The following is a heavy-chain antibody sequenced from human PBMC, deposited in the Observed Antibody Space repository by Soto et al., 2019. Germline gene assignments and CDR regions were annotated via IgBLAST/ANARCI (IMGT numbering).Heavy chain of an antibody. CDR1: GFNFKKFA. D-gene: IGHD6-19*01. CDR2: ISCCGGSA. Sequence: GSLRLSCVASGFNFKKFAMAWVRQAAGEGLEWVSGISCCGGSASYADSVKGRFSIARDDSKNTVSLQLNSLRVEDTAQYYCAKADGQQWLIPHLDNWGQGTRVTVS. CDR3: AKADGQQWLIPHLDN. J-gene: IGHJ4*02. V-gene: IGHV3-23*01.